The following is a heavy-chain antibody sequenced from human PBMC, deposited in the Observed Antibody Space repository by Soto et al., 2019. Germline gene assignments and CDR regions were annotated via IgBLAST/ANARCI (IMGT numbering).Heavy chain of an antibody. V-gene: IGHV1-3*01. Sequence: ASVKVSCKASGYTFTSYAMHWVRQAPGQRLEWMGWINAGNGNTKYSQKFQGRVTITRDTSASTAYMELSSLRSEDTAVYYCARSGDIVVVPAGYFGAFDIWGQGTMVTVSS. CDR1: GYTFTSYA. D-gene: IGHD2-2*01. J-gene: IGHJ3*02. CDR3: ARSGDIVVVPAGYFGAFDI. CDR2: INAGNGNT.